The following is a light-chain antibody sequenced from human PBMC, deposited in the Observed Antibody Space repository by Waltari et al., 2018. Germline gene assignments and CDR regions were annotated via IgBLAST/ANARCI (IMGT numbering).Light chain of an antibody. J-gene: IGKJ4*01. Sequence: IQITQSPSTLSASVGDRVTITCRASQSIGSSLAWYQQKPGKAPKVVIYEASSLESGVPSRFSGSGSGTEFTLTISSLQPDDFATYYCQQCNSYLLTFGGGTKVEIK. CDR1: QSIGSS. CDR2: EAS. V-gene: IGKV1-5*03. CDR3: QQCNSYLLT.